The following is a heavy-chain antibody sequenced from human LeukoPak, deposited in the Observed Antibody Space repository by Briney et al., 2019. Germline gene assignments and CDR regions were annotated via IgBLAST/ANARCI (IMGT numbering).Heavy chain of an antibody. CDR2: IYTSGST. CDR1: GGSISSYY. Sequence: PSETLSLTCTVSGGSISSYYWSWIRQPAGKGLEWIGRIYTSGSTNYNASLKSRVSMSVDTSKNQFSLKLSSVTATDSAVFYCSRENSGSYREFDYWGQGTLVTVSS. D-gene: IGHD1-26*01. CDR3: SRENSGSYREFDY. J-gene: IGHJ4*02. V-gene: IGHV4-4*07.